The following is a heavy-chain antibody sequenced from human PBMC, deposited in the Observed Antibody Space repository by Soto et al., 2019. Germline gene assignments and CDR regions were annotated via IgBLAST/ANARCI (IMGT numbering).Heavy chain of an antibody. V-gene: IGHV5-51*01. CDR2: VYPSDSDT. J-gene: IGHJ4*02. CDR1: GYIFSNYW. CDR3: ARHERMGLNPRGSYFDY. D-gene: IGHD3-10*01. Sequence: GDSLKISCKGSGYIFSNYWIAWVRQMPGKGLEWMGIVYPSDSDTRYSPSFKGQVTISVDKSISTAYLQWSSLTASDTAIYYCARHERMGLNPRGSYFDYWGPGTLVTVSS.